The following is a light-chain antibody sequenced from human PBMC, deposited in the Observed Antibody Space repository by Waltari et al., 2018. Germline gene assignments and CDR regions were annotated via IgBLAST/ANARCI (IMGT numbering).Light chain of an antibody. Sequence: HSLLTQPPSASAPPGQRVTTSCSGTSSDVGGSSVHWYQQDPGTAPKLLINDRNQRGSGVSDRFSGSKSGTSASMAISGLQSEDEADYFCAVWDARLNGPVFGGGTKVTVL. CDR1: SSDVGGSS. CDR2: DRN. CDR3: AVWDARLNGPV. J-gene: IGLJ2*01. V-gene: IGLV1-44*01.